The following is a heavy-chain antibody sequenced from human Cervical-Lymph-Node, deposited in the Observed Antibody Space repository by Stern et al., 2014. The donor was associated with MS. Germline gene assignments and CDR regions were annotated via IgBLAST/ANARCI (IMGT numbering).Heavy chain of an antibody. CDR1: GYTLTGLS. CDR2: FDPEDGEA. D-gene: IGHD3-10*01. Sequence: VQLVESGAEVKKPGASVKVSCKVSGYTLTGLSMYWVRQAPGKGLEWMGGFDPEDGEAIYAQKFQGRVTMTEDTSTDTAYMELSSLRSEDAAVYYCAGMVRDDWYFDLWGRGTLVTVSS. CDR3: AGMVRDDWYFDL. J-gene: IGHJ2*01. V-gene: IGHV1-24*01.